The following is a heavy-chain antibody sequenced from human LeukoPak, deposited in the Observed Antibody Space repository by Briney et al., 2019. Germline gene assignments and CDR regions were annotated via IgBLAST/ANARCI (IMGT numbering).Heavy chain of an antibody. J-gene: IGHJ6*03. V-gene: IGHV3-20*04. CDR2: INWNGGST. Sequence: PGGSLRLSCAASGFTFDDYGMSWVRQAPGKGLEWVSGINWNGGSTGYADSVKGRFTISRDNAKNSLYLQMNSLRAEDTALYYCAREQRSHYCTNGVCYTSDYYYYMDVWGKGTTVTVSS. CDR3: AREQRSHYCTNGVCYTSDYYYYMDV. CDR1: GFTFDDYG. D-gene: IGHD2-8*01.